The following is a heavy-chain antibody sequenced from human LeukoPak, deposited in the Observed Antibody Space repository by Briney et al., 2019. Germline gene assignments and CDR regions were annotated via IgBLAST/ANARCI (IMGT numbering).Heavy chain of an antibody. CDR1: GGSISSYY. CDR3: ARGGGMDV. J-gene: IGHJ6*04. CDR2: IFKSGST. Sequence: SETLSLTCTVSGGSISSYYWNWIRQPPGKGLEWIGNIFKSGSTNYNPPLKSRVTISVDTSKNQFSLKLTSVTAADTAVYYCARGGGMDVWGKGTTVSVSS. V-gene: IGHV4-59*01.